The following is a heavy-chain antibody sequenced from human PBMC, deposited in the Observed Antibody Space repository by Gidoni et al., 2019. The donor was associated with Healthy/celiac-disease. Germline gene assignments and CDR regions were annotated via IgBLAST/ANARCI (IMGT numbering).Heavy chain of an antibody. Sequence: QVQLQESGPGLVKPSETLSLTCTVSHGSISSYYWSWIRQPPGKGLEWIGYVYYSGTTNYNPSLNSRVTISVDTSKNQFSLKLSSVTAADSAVYYCARHRTVTTVEFDYWGQGTRVTVSS. CDR3: ARHRTVTTVEFDY. D-gene: IGHD4-17*01. J-gene: IGHJ4*02. V-gene: IGHV4-59*08. CDR2: VYYSGTT. CDR1: HGSISSYY.